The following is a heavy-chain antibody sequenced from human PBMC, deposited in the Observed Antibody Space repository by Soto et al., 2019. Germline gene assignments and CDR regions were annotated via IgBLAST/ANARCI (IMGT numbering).Heavy chain of an antibody. CDR2: INHNGST. V-gene: IGHV4-34*01. CDR1: GGSFSGYY. CDR3: ATYSSADY. Sequence: PXGTLSLTCAVYGGSFSGYYWSWIRQPPGKGLEWIGEINHNGSTNYNPSLKSRVTISVDTSKNQFSLRLSSVTAADTDVYYCATYSSADYWGQGTLVTVSS. J-gene: IGHJ4*02. D-gene: IGHD5-18*01.